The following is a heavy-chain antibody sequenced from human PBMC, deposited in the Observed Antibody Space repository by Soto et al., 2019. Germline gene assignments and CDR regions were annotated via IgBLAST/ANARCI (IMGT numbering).Heavy chain of an antibody. CDR2: IIPIFGTA. D-gene: IGHD6-6*01. J-gene: IGHJ6*02. CDR1: GGTFSTYA. Sequence: QVQLVQSGAEVKKPGSSVKVSCKASGGTFSTYAISWVRQAPGQGREWMGGIIPIFGTANYAQKFQGRVTITADESTSTAYMELSSLRSEDTAVYYCARVRKYSSSSSYYYGMDVWGQGTTVTVSS. V-gene: IGHV1-69*01. CDR3: ARVRKYSSSSSYYYGMDV.